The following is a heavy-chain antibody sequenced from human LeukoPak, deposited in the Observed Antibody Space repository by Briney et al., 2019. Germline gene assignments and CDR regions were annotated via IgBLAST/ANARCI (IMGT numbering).Heavy chain of an antibody. CDR2: ISSSGDTM. J-gene: IGHJ4*02. V-gene: IGHV3-48*03. Sequence: GGSLRLSCAASGFTFSSYEMNWVRQAPGKGLEWVSYISSSGDTMYYADSVRGRFTISRDNSKNTLYLQMNSLRAEDTAVYYCAKEGEGSSWYIFDYWGQGTLVTVSS. CDR1: GFTFSSYE. D-gene: IGHD6-13*01. CDR3: AKEGEGSSWYIFDY.